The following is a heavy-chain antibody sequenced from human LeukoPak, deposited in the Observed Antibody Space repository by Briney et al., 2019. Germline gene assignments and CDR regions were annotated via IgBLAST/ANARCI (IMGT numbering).Heavy chain of an antibody. V-gene: IGHV4-59*01. Sequence: SETLSLTCTVSGGSISSYYWSWIRQPPGKGLEWIGYIYYSGSTNYNPSLKSRVTISVDTSKNQFSLKLSSVTAADTAVYYCAGHTYTGLGDYWGQGTLVTVSS. CDR3: AGHTYTGLGDY. J-gene: IGHJ4*02. CDR1: GGSISSYY. CDR2: IYYSGST. D-gene: IGHD6-19*01.